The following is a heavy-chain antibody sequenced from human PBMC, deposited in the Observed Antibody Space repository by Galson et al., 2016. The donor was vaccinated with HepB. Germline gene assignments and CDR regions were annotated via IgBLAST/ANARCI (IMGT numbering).Heavy chain of an antibody. CDR3: ARGGYCSGRSCYSYFQY. J-gene: IGHJ1*01. CDR1: GGTFSNYA. CDR2: IIPMFGTA. V-gene: IGHV1-69*13. D-gene: IGHD2-15*01. Sequence: SVKVSCKASGGTFSNYAISWVRQAPGQGLEWMGGIIPMFGTANYAQSFQGRVTTTADESTRTAYMELISLRSDDTAVYYCARGGYCSGRSCYSYFQYWGQGTRVTVSS.